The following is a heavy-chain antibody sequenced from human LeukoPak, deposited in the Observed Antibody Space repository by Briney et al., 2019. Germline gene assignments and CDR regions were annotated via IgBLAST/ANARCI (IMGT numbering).Heavy chain of an antibody. CDR2: INDSGRI. J-gene: IGHJ6*03. Sequence: SETLSLTCAVYGVSFINYYWSWIRQPPGKGLEWIGEINDSGRINYNPSLMSRVTVSVDTSRNQFSLRLTSVTATDTAVYYCARRWNYGRNYYIDVWGNGATVSVSS. V-gene: IGHV4-34*01. CDR3: ARRWNYGRNYYIDV. CDR1: GVSFINYY. D-gene: IGHD1-7*01.